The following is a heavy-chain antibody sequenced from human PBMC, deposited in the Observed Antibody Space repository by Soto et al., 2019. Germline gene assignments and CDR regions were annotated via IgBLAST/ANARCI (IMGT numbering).Heavy chain of an antibody. D-gene: IGHD2-21*01. V-gene: IGHV1-3*01. CDR2: INAGNGNT. CDR1: GYTFSSYA. Sequence: GASVKVSCKASGYTFSSYAMHWVRQAPGQRLEWMGWINAGNGNTKYSQKFQDRLTITRDTSATTVYMELSGLRSEDTAVYFCARAIDGYYSWFDPWGQGTLVTVSS. CDR3: ARAIDGYYSWFDP. J-gene: IGHJ5*02.